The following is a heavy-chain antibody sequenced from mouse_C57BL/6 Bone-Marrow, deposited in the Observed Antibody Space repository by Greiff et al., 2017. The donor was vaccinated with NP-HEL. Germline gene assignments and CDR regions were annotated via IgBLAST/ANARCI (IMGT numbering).Heavy chain of an antibody. CDR2: FYPGSGSI. CDR3: ARHEEGPLYGNPFAY. Sequence: VKLMESGAELVKPGASVKLSCKASGYTFTEYTIHWVKQRSGQGLEWIGWFYPGSGSIKYNEKFKDKATLTADKSSSTVYMELSRLTSEDSAVYFCARHEEGPLYGNPFAYWGQGTLVTVSA. D-gene: IGHD2-1*01. J-gene: IGHJ3*01. CDR1: GYTFTEYT. V-gene: IGHV1-62-2*01.